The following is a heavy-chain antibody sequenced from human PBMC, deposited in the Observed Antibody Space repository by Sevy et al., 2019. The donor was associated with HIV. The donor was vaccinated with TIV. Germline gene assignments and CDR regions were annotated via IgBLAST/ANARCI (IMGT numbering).Heavy chain of an antibody. D-gene: IGHD2-21*01. Sequence: GGFLRLSCAASGFSYSSYGMHWVRQAPGKGLEWVAYIQYDGSNKDYADSVKVRFTISRDNSKNTLDLQMNSLRVEDTAVYYCVKEGGGEGGDHWGQGTLVTVSS. CDR2: IQYDGSNK. CDR1: GFSYSSYG. CDR3: VKEGGGEGGDH. J-gene: IGHJ4*02. V-gene: IGHV3-30*02.